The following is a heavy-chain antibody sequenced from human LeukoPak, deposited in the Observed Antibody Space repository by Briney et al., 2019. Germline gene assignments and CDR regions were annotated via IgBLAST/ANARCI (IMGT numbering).Heavy chain of an antibody. Sequence: ASVKVSCTPSAYTLGTYYIHWLRQAPGQGLEWMGIINPSGSTSYAQKFLGRVTMTRDTSTSTVYMELSTLRSEDTAVYYCARSTDGYNSNYYSDWGQGTTVTVSS. V-gene: IGHV1-46*01. CDR2: INPSGST. CDR3: ARSTDGYNSNYYSD. D-gene: IGHD5-24*01. J-gene: IGHJ6*02. CDR1: AYTLGTYY.